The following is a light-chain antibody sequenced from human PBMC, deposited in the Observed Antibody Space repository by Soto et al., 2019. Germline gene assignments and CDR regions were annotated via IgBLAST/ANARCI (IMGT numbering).Light chain of an antibody. CDR3: CSHGGTSFFGVL. J-gene: IGLJ2*01. V-gene: IGLV2-23*02. CDR2: EVT. CDR1: ISDVGSSDL. Sequence: QSALTQPASVSGSPGQSITISCTGTISDVGSSDLVSWYRQDPGKAPKLVIYEVTKRPSGVSNRFSGSKSGNTASLTISGLQADDEADFYCCSHGGTSFFGVLFGGGTKLTVL.